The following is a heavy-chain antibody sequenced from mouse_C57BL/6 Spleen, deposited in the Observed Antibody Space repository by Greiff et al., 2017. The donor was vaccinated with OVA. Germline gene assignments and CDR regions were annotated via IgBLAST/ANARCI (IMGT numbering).Heavy chain of an antibody. Sequence: EVQVVESGGGLVKPGGSLKLSCAASGFTFSSYAMSWVRQTPEKRLEWVATISDGGSYTYYPDNVKGRFTISRDNAKNNLYLQMSHLKSEDTAMYYCARGWGNSYYFDYWGQGTTLTVSS. CDR1: GFTFSSYA. D-gene: IGHD2-1*01. J-gene: IGHJ2*01. CDR2: ISDGGSYT. CDR3: ARGWGNSYYFDY. V-gene: IGHV5-4*01.